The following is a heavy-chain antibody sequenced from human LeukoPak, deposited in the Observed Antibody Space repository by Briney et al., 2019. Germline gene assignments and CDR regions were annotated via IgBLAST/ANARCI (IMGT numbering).Heavy chain of an antibody. Sequence: PGGSLRLSCAASGFTFNSYGMHWVRQAPGKGVEWVAVIWYDGSNKYYADSVKGRFTISRDNSKNTLYLQMNSLRAEDTAVYYCARMYYDILMDYGMDVWGQGTTVTVSS. V-gene: IGHV3-33*01. CDR2: IWYDGSNK. CDR3: ARMYYDILMDYGMDV. J-gene: IGHJ6*02. D-gene: IGHD3-9*01. CDR1: GFTFNSYG.